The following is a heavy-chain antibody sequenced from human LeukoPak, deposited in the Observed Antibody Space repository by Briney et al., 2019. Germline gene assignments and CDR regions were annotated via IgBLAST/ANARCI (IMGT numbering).Heavy chain of an antibody. J-gene: IGHJ4*02. Sequence: GGSLRLSCAVSGFIVSSDHMSWVRQAPGKGLEWVSVIYSGGNTYYADSVKGRFTISRDTSKNTLYLQMNSLRAEDTAVYYCAKTENYYDSSGRPIPSFDYWGQGTLVTVSS. V-gene: IGHV3-53*01. D-gene: IGHD3-22*01. CDR2: IYSGGNT. CDR3: AKTENYYDSSGRPIPSFDY. CDR1: GFIVSSDH.